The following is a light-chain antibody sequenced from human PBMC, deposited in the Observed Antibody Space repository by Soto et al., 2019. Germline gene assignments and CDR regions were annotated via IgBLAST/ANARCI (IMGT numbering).Light chain of an antibody. Sequence: EIVLTQSRGTLSLSPGERATLSCRAIQSVSNSYLAWYQQKPGQAPRLLIYGAFARATDAPDRFSGSESGTDFTLTIDRLEPEDSEVYYCQQYATSRRTFGQGTKVDIK. CDR2: GAF. J-gene: IGKJ1*01. V-gene: IGKV3-20*01. CDR1: QSVSNSY. CDR3: QQYATSRRT.